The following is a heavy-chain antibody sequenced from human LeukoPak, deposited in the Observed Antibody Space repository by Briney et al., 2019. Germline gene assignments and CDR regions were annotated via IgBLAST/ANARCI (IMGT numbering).Heavy chain of an antibody. V-gene: IGHV3-49*04. CDR1: GFTFGDYA. CDR3: AKPISGGLAVTADWFDP. CDR2: IRSKTYGGTT. D-gene: IGHD6-19*01. Sequence: PGRSLRLSCTASGFTFGDYAMSWVRQAPGKGLEWVGFIRSKTYGGTTEYAASVKGRFTISRDDSKSIAYLQLNSLKTDDTAVYYCAKPISGGLAVTADWFDPWGQGTLVVVSS. J-gene: IGHJ5*02.